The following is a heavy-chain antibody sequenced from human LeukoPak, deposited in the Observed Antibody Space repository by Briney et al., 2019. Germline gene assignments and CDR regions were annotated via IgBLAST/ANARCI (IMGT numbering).Heavy chain of an antibody. CDR1: GFTVSSSY. CDR3: ARVGGHCSVGSCLAFGS. CDR2: IYSGGAT. D-gene: IGHD2-15*01. V-gene: IGHV3-53*01. J-gene: IGHJ4*02. Sequence: GGSLRLSCAASGFTVSSSYMTWVRQAPGKGLEWVSVIYSGGATYYADSVKGRFTISRDNSKNTLFLQMNSLRAEDTAVYYCARVGGHCSVGSCLAFGSWGQGTLVIVSS.